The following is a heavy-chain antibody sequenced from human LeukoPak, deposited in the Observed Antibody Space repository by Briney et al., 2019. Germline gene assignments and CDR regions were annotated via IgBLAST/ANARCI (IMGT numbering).Heavy chain of an antibody. CDR1: GFTFGDYA. D-gene: IGHD5-12*01. Sequence: GGSLRLSCTASGFTFGDYAMSWFRQAPGRGLEGVGFFRSKAYGGTTDYAASVKGRFTISRDDSKSIAYLQMNSLKTEDTAVYYCTRVPVDIVATIPSFDYWGQGTLVTVSS. V-gene: IGHV3-49*03. CDR2: FRSKAYGGTT. J-gene: IGHJ4*02. CDR3: TRVPVDIVATIPSFDY.